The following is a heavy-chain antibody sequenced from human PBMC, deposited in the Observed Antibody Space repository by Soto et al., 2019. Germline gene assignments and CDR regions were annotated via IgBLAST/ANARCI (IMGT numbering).Heavy chain of an antibody. D-gene: IGHD5-18*01. CDR3: ARIESGYSYGPTLFDY. CDR1: CCSITGYI. J-gene: IGHJ4*02. Sequence: TDTLYLTCPIDCCSITGYIGSCMQRSPGKGLEWIGYIYYSGSTNYNPSLKSRVTISVDTSKNQFSLKLSSVTAADTAVYYCARIESGYSYGPTLFDYWGQGTLVTVS. V-gene: IGHV4-59*07. CDR2: IYYSGST.